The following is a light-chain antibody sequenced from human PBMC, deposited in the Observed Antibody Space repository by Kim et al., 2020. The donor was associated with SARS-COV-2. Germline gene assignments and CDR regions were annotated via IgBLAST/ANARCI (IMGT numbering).Light chain of an antibody. V-gene: IGKV1-27*01. J-gene: IGKJ1*01. CDR2: AAS. Sequence: ASVGGRATITCRASQDIANSLSWYQQKPGTVPKVLIYAASTLQSGVPSRFSGSGSGTEFTLTIGSLQTEDVATYYCQKYNSAPWTFGPGTKVDIK. CDR1: QDIANS. CDR3: QKYNSAPWT.